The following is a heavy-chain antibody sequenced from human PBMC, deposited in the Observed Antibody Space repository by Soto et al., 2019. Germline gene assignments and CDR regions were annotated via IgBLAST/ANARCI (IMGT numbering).Heavy chain of an antibody. V-gene: IGHV2-5*01. CDR3: AHGRSVGSTYYFEY. CDR2: VYYNDDI. D-gene: IGHD2-2*03. Sequence: QITLKESGPTLVKPTQTLTLTCTFSGFSLSTGAVGVGWIRQPPGEALEWLALVYYNDDIRYSPSLKDRLTITKDTSKNQVVLTLTNMDHVDTATYSCAHGRSVGSTYYFEYWGQGTLVTVSS. CDR1: GFSLSTGAVG. J-gene: IGHJ4*02.